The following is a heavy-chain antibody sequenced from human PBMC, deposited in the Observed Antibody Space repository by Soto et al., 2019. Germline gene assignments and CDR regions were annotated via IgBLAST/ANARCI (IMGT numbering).Heavy chain of an antibody. CDR2: TRNKANSYTT. CDR1: GFTFSDHY. Sequence: PGGSLRLSCAASGFTFSDHYMDWVRQAPGKGLEWVGRTRNKANSYTTEYAASVKGRFTISRDDSKNSLYLQMNSLKTEDTALYYCVSVSGSYYYDYWGQGTLVPVSP. CDR3: VSVSGSYYYDY. V-gene: IGHV3-72*01. J-gene: IGHJ4*02. D-gene: IGHD3-10*01.